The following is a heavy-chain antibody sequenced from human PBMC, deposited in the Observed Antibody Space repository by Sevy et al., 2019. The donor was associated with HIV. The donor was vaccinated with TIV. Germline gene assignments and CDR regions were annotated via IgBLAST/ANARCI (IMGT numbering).Heavy chain of an antibody. J-gene: IGHJ6*02. D-gene: IGHD2-2*02. CDR3: ARDDYCSSTSCYTLRYNWNYDYYYYGMDV. Sequence: GGSLRLSCAASEFTFSNYAMSWVRQAPGKGLESVSTITSSGGRTYYADSVRGRFTISRDNSKNTLYLQMNSLRAEDTAVYYCARDDYCSSTSCYTLRYNWNYDYYYYGMDVWGQGTTVTVSS. CDR1: EFTFSNYA. V-gene: IGHV3-23*01. CDR2: ITSSGGRT.